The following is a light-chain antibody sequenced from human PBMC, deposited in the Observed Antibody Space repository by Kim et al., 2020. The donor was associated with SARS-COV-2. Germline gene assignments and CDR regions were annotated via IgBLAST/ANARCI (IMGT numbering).Light chain of an antibody. J-gene: IGKJ4*01. CDR2: GAS. CDR1: QRVSSS. CDR3: HQYYKWPLT. Sequence: GYPGERAALSGRASQRVSSSLAWYQQKPGQAPILLIYGASTRATGIPATFSGSGSGTEFTLTISSLQSEDFAVYYCHQYYKWPLTFGGGTKVDIK. V-gene: IGKV3-15*01.